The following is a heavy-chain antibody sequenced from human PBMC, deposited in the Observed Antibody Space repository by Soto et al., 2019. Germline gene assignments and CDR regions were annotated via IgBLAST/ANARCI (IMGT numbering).Heavy chain of an antibody. CDR1: GFTFSDHY. CDR3: QIAARGGGAFDI. V-gene: IGHV3-72*01. Sequence: EVQLVESGGGLVQPGGSLRLSCVGSGFTFSDHYMDWVRQSPGKGLEWVGRIRNEANSYTTEYAASVKGRFTISRDDSKNSLYLQMNSLKTEDTAVYYGQIAARGGGAFDIWGQGTMVTVS. D-gene: IGHD6-6*01. J-gene: IGHJ3*02. CDR2: IRNEANSYTT.